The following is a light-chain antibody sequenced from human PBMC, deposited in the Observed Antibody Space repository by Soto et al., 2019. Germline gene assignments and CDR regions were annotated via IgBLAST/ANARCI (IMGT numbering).Light chain of an antibody. CDR2: GAS. Sequence: IEMTQSPATLSVSPGERASLFCRASQSVSSNLVWYQQKPGQAPRLLIYGASTRVTGIPARFSGSASGTEFTLTISSLEPEDCAVYYCQQRSNWPFGQGTKVDIK. J-gene: IGKJ1*01. CDR1: QSVSSN. CDR3: QQRSNWP. V-gene: IGKV3-15*01.